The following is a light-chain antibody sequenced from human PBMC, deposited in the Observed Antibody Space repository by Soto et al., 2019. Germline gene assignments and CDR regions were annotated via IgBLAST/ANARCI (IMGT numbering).Light chain of an antibody. V-gene: IGLV1-51*01. CDR1: TSDIGNNY. J-gene: IGLJ1*01. CDR3: GTWDSSLSAWV. Sequence: SVLTQPPTVSAAPGQKVTISCSGSTSDIGNNYVSWYQHLPGTAPKLLIYDNNERPSGIPDRFSGSKSGTSATLGITGLQTGDEADYYCGTWDSSLSAWVFGTGTKLTVL. CDR2: DNN.